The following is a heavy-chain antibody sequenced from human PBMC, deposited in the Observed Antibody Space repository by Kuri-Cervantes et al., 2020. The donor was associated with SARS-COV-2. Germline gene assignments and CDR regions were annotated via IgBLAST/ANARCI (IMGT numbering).Heavy chain of an antibody. CDR2: INSDGSST. J-gene: IGHJ3*02. D-gene: IGHD1-20*01. Sequence: GESLKISCAASGFTFSSYWMHWVRLAPGKGLVWVSRINSDGSSTSYADSVKGRFTISRDNAKNTLYLQMNSLRAEDTAVYYCARVEWYNWNLFDAFDIWGQGTMVTVSS. V-gene: IGHV3-74*01. CDR3: ARVEWYNWNLFDAFDI. CDR1: GFTFSSYW.